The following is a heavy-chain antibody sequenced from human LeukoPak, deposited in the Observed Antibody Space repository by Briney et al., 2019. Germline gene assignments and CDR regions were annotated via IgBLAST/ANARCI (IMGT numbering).Heavy chain of an antibody. Sequence: SETLSLTCTVSGGSISSSSYYWGWLRQPPGKGLEWIGSIYYSGSTYYNPSLKSRVTISVDTSKNQFSLKLSSVTAADTAVYYCARNGWFGELLWIDYWGQGTLVTVSS. D-gene: IGHD3-10*01. CDR3: ARNGWFGELLWIDY. J-gene: IGHJ4*02. CDR1: GGSISSSSYY. V-gene: IGHV4-39*01. CDR2: IYYSGST.